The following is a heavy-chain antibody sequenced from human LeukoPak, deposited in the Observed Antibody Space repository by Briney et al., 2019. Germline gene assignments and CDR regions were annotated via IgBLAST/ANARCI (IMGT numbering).Heavy chain of an antibody. CDR2: INPNSGGT. D-gene: IGHD6-13*01. CDR1: GYTFTGYY. J-gene: IGHJ3*02. Sequence: ASVKVSRKASGYTFTGYYMHWVRQAPGQGLEWMGWINPNSGGTNYAQKFQGRVTMTRDTSISTAYMELSRLTSDDRAVYYCAREIDGAIAAAGTGAFDIWGQGTMVTVSS. V-gene: IGHV1-2*02. CDR3: AREIDGAIAAAGTGAFDI.